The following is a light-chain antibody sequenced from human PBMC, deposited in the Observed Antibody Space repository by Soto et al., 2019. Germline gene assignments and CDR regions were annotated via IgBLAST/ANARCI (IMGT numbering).Light chain of an antibody. Sequence: IQLTQSPSSLPASVGDRVTITCRATQDINTALAWYQQTPGKPPRVLIFDASTLESGVPSRFSGSGSGTDFTLTISSLQPDDFGTFYCQQFDTYPLTFGGGTKVDIK. CDR2: DAS. V-gene: IGKV1-13*02. CDR3: QQFDTYPLT. J-gene: IGKJ4*01. CDR1: QDINTA.